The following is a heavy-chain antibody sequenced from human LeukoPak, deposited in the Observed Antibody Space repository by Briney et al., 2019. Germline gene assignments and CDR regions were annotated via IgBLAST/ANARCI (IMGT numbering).Heavy chain of an antibody. CDR2: ISAYNGNT. Sequence: ASVKVSCKASGYTFTSYGISWVRQAPGQGLEWMGWISAYNGNTNYAQKLQGRVTMTEDTSTDTAYMELSSLRSEDTAVYYCAIIAAAGGPFDYWGQGTLVTVSS. CDR1: GYTFTSYG. D-gene: IGHD6-13*01. J-gene: IGHJ4*02. V-gene: IGHV1-18*01. CDR3: AIIAAAGGPFDY.